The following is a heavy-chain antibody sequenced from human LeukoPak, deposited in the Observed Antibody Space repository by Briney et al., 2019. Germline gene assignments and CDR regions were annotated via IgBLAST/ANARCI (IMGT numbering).Heavy chain of an antibody. J-gene: IGHJ6*02. Sequence: ASVEVSCKASGYTFTSYAMNWVRQAPGQGLEWMGWINTNTGNPTYAQGFTGRFVFSLDTSVSTAYLQISSLKAEDTAVYYCARVGAQYQLLIYGMDVWGQGTTVTVSS. CDR1: GYTFTSYA. CDR3: ARVGAQYQLLIYGMDV. V-gene: IGHV7-4-1*02. D-gene: IGHD2-2*01. CDR2: INTNTGNP.